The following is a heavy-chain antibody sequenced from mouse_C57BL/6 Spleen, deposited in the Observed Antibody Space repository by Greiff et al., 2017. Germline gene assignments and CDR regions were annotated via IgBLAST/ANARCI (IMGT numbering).Heavy chain of an antibody. Sequence: EVQRVESGGGLVKPGGSLKLSCAASGFTFSSYAMSWVRQTPEKRLEWVATISDGGSYTYYPDNVKGRFTISRDNAKNNLYLQMSHLKSEDTAMYYCARVATYPHWYFDVWGTGTTVTVSS. V-gene: IGHV5-4*01. D-gene: IGHD1-1*01. CDR3: ARVATYPHWYFDV. CDR2: ISDGGSYT. CDR1: GFTFSSYA. J-gene: IGHJ1*03.